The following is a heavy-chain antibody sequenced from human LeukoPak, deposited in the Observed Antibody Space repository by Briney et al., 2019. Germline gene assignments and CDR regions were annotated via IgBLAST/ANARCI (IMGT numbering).Heavy chain of an antibody. D-gene: IGHD6-13*01. V-gene: IGHV3-9*01. CDR1: GFTFGDYA. CDR2: ISWNGGSV. CDR3: AKDRSSSWYAHSY. J-gene: IGHJ4*02. Sequence: PGGSLRLSCAASGFTFGDYAMHWVRQAPGKGLEWFSGISWNGGSVGYADSVKGRFTISRDSAKNSLYLQMNSLRAEDTALYYCAKDRSSSWYAHSYWGQGTLVTVSS.